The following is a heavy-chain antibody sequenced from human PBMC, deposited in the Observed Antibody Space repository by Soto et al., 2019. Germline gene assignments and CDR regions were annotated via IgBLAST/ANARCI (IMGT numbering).Heavy chain of an antibody. D-gene: IGHD1-26*01. CDR3: ARDGRWLHNGFDY. CDR2: ISSSGSTI. CDR1: GFTFSSYE. V-gene: IGHV3-48*03. Sequence: EVQLVESGGGLVQPGGSLRLSCAASGFTFSSYEMNWVRQAPGKGLEWVSYISSSGSTIYYADSVKGRFTISRDNAKNSLYLQMNSLRAEDTAVYYCARDGRWLHNGFDYWGQGALVTVAS. J-gene: IGHJ4*02.